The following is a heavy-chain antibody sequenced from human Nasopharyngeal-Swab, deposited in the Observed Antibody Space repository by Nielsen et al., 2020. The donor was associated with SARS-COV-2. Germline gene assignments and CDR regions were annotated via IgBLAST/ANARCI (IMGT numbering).Heavy chain of an antibody. J-gene: IGHJ4*02. Sequence: GESLKISCAASGFTFSSYAMSWVRQAPGKGLEWVSAISGSGGSTYYADSVKGRFTISRDNSKNSLYLQMNSLRAEDTAVYYCARGGSSFFDYWGQGTLVTVSS. CDR2: ISGSGGST. CDR3: ARGGSSFFDY. D-gene: IGHD6-6*01. CDR1: GFTFSSYA. V-gene: IGHV3-23*01.